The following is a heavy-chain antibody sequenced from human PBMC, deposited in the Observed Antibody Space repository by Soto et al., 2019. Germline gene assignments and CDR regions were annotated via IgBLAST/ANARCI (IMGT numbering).Heavy chain of an antibody. J-gene: IGHJ6*03. V-gene: IGHV3-9*01. CDR2: ISWNSGTM. CDR3: AKGFCSSTRCLTCSYMDV. D-gene: IGHD2-2*01. Sequence: EVQLVESGGGLVQPGRSLRLSCAASGFSFDEYAMHWVRQAPGKGLEWVSGISWNSGTMGYGDSVKGRFTISRDNAKNSLYLQMNSLRAEDTALYYCAKGFCSSTRCLTCSYMDVWGKGTTVTVSS. CDR1: GFSFDEYA.